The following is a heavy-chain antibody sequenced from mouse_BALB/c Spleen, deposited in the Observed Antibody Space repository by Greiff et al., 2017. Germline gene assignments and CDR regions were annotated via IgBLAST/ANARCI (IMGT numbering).Heavy chain of an antibody. CDR1: GFSLTSYG. CDR3: ARTITTASAWFAY. Sequence: VQVVESGPSLVQPSQSLSITCTVSGFSLTSYGVHWVRQSPGKGLEWLGVIRRGGSTDYNAAFMSRLSITKDNSKSQVFFKMNSLQADDTAIYYCARTITTASAWFAYWGQGTLVTVSA. D-gene: IGHD1-2*01. V-gene: IGHV2-5-1*01. CDR2: IRRGGST. J-gene: IGHJ3*01.